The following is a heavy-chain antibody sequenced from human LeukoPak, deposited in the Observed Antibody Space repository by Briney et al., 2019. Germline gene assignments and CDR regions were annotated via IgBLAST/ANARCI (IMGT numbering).Heavy chain of an antibody. D-gene: IGHD2-2*01. CDR1: GFTFNNAW. Sequence: PGGSLRLSCAASGFTFNNAWMNWVRQPPGKGLEWIGEIYHSGSTNYNPSLKSRVTISVDKSKNQFSLKLSSVTAADTAVYYCARDGCSSTSCQDYGMDVWGQGTTVTVSS. J-gene: IGHJ6*02. V-gene: IGHV4-4*02. CDR2: IYHSGST. CDR3: ARDGCSSTSCQDYGMDV.